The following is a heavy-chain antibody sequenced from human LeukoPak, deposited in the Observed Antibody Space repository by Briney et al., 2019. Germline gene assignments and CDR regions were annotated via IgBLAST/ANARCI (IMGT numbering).Heavy chain of an antibody. CDR3: ARVEGYSGYDRLPPYFGY. Sequence: ASVKVSCKASGYTFTSYGISWVRQAPGQGLEWMGWISAYNGNTNYAQKLQGRVTMTTDTSTSTAYMELRSLRSDDTAVYYCARVEGYSGYDRLPPYFGYWGQGTLVTVSS. V-gene: IGHV1-18*01. D-gene: IGHD5-12*01. CDR1: GYTFTSYG. J-gene: IGHJ4*02. CDR2: ISAYNGNT.